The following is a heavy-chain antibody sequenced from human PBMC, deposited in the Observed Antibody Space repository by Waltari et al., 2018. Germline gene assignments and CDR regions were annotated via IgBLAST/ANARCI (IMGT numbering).Heavy chain of an antibody. CDR2: VKPDGSVK. D-gene: IGHD1-26*01. CDR3: VLHSAAGY. V-gene: IGHV3-7*01. CDR1: GFIFLDSW. Sequence: EVRLVESEGGLVQPGGSLRLSCAASGFIFLDSWLSWVRQAPGKGLEWVASVKPDGSVKHYVDSVKGRFTISRDNAKNSLFLEMNSLRAEDTAVYFCVLHSAAGYWGQGTLVTVSS. J-gene: IGHJ4*02.